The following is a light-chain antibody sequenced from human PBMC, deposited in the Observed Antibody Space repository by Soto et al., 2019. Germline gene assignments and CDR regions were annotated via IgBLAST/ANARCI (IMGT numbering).Light chain of an antibody. J-gene: IGKJ4*01. V-gene: IGKV1-39*01. CDR3: QQRYGTPLT. CDR1: QSISNY. Sequence: DMEMTQSPSSLSASVGDRVTITCRASQSISNYLNWYQHKPGKVPKLLIYAASSLQSGVTTRFSGSGSGTDFTLTINSLQPEDFATYYCQQRYGTPLTCGGGTKIEIK. CDR2: AAS.